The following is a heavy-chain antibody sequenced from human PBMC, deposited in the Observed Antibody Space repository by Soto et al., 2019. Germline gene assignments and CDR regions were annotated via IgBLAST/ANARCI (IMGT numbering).Heavy chain of an antibody. V-gene: IGHV1-69*05. J-gene: IGHJ6*02. CDR2: IIPIFGTA. CDR3: ASREHEVIGGNYSSAMDV. CDR1: GGTFSTHA. D-gene: IGHD1-26*01. Sequence: QVQLVQSGAEVKKPGSSVKVSCKASGGTFSTHAISWVRQAPGQGLEWMGGIIPIFGTADYAQKFQGRVTITQEESTSRACMELRSLRAEATAVYSCASREHEVIGGNYSSAMDVWGQGTTVTVSS.